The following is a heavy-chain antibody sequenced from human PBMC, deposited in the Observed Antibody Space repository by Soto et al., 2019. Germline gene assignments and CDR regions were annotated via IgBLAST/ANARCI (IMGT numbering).Heavy chain of an antibody. V-gene: IGHV2-5*01. CDR2: IYWNDDK. D-gene: IGHD3-3*01. Sequence: QITLKESGPTLVKPTQTLTLTCTFSGFSLSTSGVGVGWIRQPPGKALEWLALIYWNDDKRYSPSLKSRLTITNDTSKNQVVLTMTNMDPVDTATYYCAHGPEYYDFCSGYSNWFDPWGQGTLVTVSS. J-gene: IGHJ5*02. CDR3: AHGPEYYDFCSGYSNWFDP. CDR1: GFSLSTSGVG.